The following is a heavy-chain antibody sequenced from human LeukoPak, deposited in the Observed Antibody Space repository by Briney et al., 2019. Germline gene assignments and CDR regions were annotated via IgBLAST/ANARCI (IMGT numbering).Heavy chain of an antibody. J-gene: IGHJ4*02. Sequence: GGSLRLSCAASRFTFSSYWMHWVRQAPEKGLVWVSRINSDGSSTNYADSVKGRFTISRDNAKNTLYVQMNSLRAEDTAVYYCAARGYCSGTSCLLEYWGQGTLVTVSS. CDR1: RFTFSSYW. D-gene: IGHD2-2*01. CDR2: INSDGSST. CDR3: AARGYCSGTSCLLEY. V-gene: IGHV3-74*01.